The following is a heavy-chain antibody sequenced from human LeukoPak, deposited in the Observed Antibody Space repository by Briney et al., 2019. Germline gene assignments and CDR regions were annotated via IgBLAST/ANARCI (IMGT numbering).Heavy chain of an antibody. CDR3: ARELVDDGGNGDDY. D-gene: IGHD4-23*01. J-gene: IGHJ4*02. CDR1: GFTFSSYN. V-gene: IGHV3-48*02. CDR2: ITSSGSTR. Sequence: PGGSLRLSCAASGFTFSSYNMNWVRQAPGKGLEWVSYITSSGSTRYYADSVKGRFTISRDNAKNSLYLQMNSLRDQDTAVYYCARELVDDGGNGDDYWGQGTLVTVSS.